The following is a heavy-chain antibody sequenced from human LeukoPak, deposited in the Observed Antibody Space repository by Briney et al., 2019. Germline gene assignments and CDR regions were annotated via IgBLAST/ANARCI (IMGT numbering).Heavy chain of an antibody. CDR3: ARVQLDEDYYYYMDV. D-gene: IGHD1-1*01. J-gene: IGHJ6*03. V-gene: IGHV4-34*01. CDR1: GGSFSDYY. CDR2: INHSGST. Sequence: SETLSLTCAVYGGSFSDYYWSWIRQSPGKGLEWIGEINHSGSTNYNPSLKSRVTISVDTSKNQFSLKLSSVTAADTAVYYCARVQLDEDYYYYMDVWGKGTTVTVSS.